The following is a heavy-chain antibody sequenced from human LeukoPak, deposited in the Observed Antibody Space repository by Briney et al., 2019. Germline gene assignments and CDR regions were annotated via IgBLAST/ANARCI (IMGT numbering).Heavy chain of an antibody. V-gene: IGHV4-34*01. CDR1: GGSFSGYY. Sequence: ASETLSLTCAVYGGSFSGYYWSWIRQPPGKGLEWIGEINDIGSTNYNPSLKSRVTISVDTSKTQFSLKLSSVTAADTAVYYCAKGYCSSTSCYMGFDPWGQGTLVTVSS. CDR3: AKGYCSSTSCYMGFDP. J-gene: IGHJ5*02. D-gene: IGHD2-2*02. CDR2: INDIGST.